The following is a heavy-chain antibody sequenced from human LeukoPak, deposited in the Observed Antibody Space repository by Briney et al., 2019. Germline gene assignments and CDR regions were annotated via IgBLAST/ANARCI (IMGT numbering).Heavy chain of an antibody. CDR1: GFTFRSYA. CDR2: ISGSGGST. V-gene: IGHV3-23*01. Sequence: PGGSLRLSCAASGFTFRSYAMSWVRQAPGKGLEWVSAISGSGGSTYYADSVKGRFTISRDNSKNTLYLQMRSLRVEDTAIYYCGRDWKLDYWGQGSLVTVSS. J-gene: IGHJ4*02. D-gene: IGHD1-1*01. CDR3: GRDWKLDY.